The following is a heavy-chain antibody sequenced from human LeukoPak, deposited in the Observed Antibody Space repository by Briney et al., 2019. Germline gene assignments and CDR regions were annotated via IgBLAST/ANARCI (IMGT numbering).Heavy chain of an antibody. CDR3: ARRGYCSGGSCFPFDY. Sequence: ASGTLSLTCAVSGGSISSSNWWSWVRQPPGKGLEWIGEIYHSGSINYNPSLKSRVTISVDRSKNQFSLRLSSVTAADTAVYYCARRGYCSGGSCFPFDYWGQGTLVTVSS. CDR2: IYHSGSI. CDR1: GGSISSSNW. J-gene: IGHJ4*02. D-gene: IGHD2-15*01. V-gene: IGHV4-4*02.